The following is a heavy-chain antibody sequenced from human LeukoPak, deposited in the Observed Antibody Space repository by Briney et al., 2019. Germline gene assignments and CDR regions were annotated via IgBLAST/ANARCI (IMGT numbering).Heavy chain of an antibody. V-gene: IGHV4-34*01. Sequence: SETLSLTCAVYGGSFSGYYWSWIRRPPGKGLEWIGEINHSGSTNYNPSLKSRVTISVDTSKNQFSLKLSSVTAADTAVYYCAREVVPAAAFDYWGQGTLVTVSS. CDR2: INHSGST. D-gene: IGHD2-2*01. CDR1: GGSFSGYY. J-gene: IGHJ4*02. CDR3: AREVVPAAAFDY.